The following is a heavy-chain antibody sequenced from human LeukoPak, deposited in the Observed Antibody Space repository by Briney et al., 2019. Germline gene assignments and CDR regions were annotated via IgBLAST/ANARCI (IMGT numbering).Heavy chain of an antibody. CDR3: ARGLPPRALRGLKY. CDR1: GGTFSNYA. Sequence: ASVKVSCKASGGTFSNYAISWVRQAPRQGLEWMGWINPNSGGTNYAQKFQGRVTMTRDTSISTAYMELSRLISDDTAVYYCARGLPPRALRGLKYWGQGTLVTVSS. D-gene: IGHD3-10*01. J-gene: IGHJ4*02. CDR2: INPNSGGT. V-gene: IGHV1-2*02.